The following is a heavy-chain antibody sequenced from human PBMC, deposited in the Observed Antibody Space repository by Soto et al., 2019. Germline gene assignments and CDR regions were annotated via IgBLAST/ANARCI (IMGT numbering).Heavy chain of an antibody. V-gene: IGHV4-39*01. CDR3: ASVSRKWLVAHYFDF. CDR1: GGSITSSSQY. Sequence: QVQLQESGPGLVKPSETLSLTCTVSGGSITSSSQYWGWIRQPPGRGLEWVASIYHSGSTYYNPSLKSRATISVDTSRNMFSLDLTSVTAADTAVYYCASVSRKWLVAHYFDFWGQGTLVTVSS. CDR2: IYHSGST. J-gene: IGHJ4*02. D-gene: IGHD6-19*01.